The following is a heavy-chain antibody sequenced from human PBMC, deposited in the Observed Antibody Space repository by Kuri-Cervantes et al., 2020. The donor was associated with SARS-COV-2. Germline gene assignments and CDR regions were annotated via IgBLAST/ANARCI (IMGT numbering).Heavy chain of an antibody. Sequence: ESLKISCSVSGGSISNYYWSWIRQPPGKGLEWIGYLYYSGSTDYNPSPKSRVTISVDTSKNQFSLKLSSVTAADTAVYYCANYGDSLYFDYWGQGTLVTVSS. J-gene: IGHJ4*02. D-gene: IGHD4-17*01. CDR1: GGSISNYY. CDR2: LYYSGST. V-gene: IGHV4-59*12. CDR3: ANYGDSLYFDY.